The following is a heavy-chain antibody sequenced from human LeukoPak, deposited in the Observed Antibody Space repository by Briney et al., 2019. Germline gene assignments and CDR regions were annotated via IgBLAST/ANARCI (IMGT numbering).Heavy chain of an antibody. Sequence: GGSLRLSCVGSGITFSSYSMDWVRQAPGKGQEWVSSISSGSINIHYADSVKGRFTISRDNAKNSLYLQMNSLRVEDTAVYYCARVTGASNWFDPWGQGTLVTVSS. CDR3: ARVTGASNWFDP. J-gene: IGHJ5*02. CDR2: ISSGSINI. D-gene: IGHD1-14*01. V-gene: IGHV3-21*01. CDR1: GITFSSYS.